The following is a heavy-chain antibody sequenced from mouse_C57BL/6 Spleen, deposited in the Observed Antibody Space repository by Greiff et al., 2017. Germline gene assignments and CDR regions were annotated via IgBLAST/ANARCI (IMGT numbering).Heavy chain of an antibody. V-gene: IGHV1-69*01. CDR2: IDPSDSYT. D-gene: IGHD4-1*01. CDR3: AREGGTTY. Sequence: VKLQQPGAELVMPGASVKLSCKASGYTFTSYWMHWVKQRPGQGLEWIGEIDPSDSYTNYNQKFKGKSTLTVDKSSSTAYMQLSSLTSEDSAVYYCAREGGTTYWGQGTLVTVSA. CDR1: GYTFTSYW. J-gene: IGHJ3*01.